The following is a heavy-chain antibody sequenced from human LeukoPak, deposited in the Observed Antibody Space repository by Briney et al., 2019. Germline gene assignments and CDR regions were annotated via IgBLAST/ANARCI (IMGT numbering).Heavy chain of an antibody. CDR3: ARGGGLIAARDFDY. D-gene: IGHD6-6*01. V-gene: IGHV4-34*01. CDR1: GGSFSGYY. J-gene: IGHJ4*02. CDR2: INHSGST. Sequence: SETLSLTCAAYGGSFSGYYWSWIRQPPGKGLEWIGEINHSGSTNYNPSLKSRVTISVDTSKNQFSLKLSSVTAADTAVYYCARGGGLIAARDFDYWGQGTLVTVSS.